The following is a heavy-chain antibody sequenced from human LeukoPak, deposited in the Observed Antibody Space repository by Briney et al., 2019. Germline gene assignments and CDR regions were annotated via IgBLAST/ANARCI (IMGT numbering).Heavy chain of an antibody. Sequence: GGSLRLSCAASGFTFSSHHMSWVRQGPGRRLEWVAAIGITGGDTYHSGSVNGRFTISRDNSKNTLYLQMNSLRAEDTAVYYCAREDPTVVLSLDYWGQGTLVTVSS. CDR3: AREDPTVVLSLDY. CDR1: GFTFSSHH. CDR2: IGITGGDT. V-gene: IGHV3-23*01. J-gene: IGHJ4*02. D-gene: IGHD1-1*01.